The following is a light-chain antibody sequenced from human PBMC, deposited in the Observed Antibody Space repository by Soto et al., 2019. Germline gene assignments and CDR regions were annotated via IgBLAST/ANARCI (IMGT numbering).Light chain of an antibody. CDR3: QQYNEWPPFT. CDR1: QSVRSN. J-gene: IGKJ5*01. CDR2: AAS. V-gene: IGKV3-15*01. Sequence: EIVLTQSPTTLSLFPGERATLSCRVSQSVRSNLAWYQQKPGQAPRLVIYAASTRATGIPDRFSGSVSGTEFTLTISSLQSEDFAVYYCQQYNEWPPFTFGQGTRLEI.